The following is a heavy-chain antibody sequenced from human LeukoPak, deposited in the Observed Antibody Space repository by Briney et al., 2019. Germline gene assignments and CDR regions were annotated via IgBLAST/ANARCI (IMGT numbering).Heavy chain of an antibody. Sequence: GGSLRLSCAASGFTFDDYAMHWVRQAPGKGLEWVSGLCWNSGTIAYADSVKGRFTISRDNAKNSLYLQMNSLRAEDTALYYCTKASGWELNAEFFHHWGQGTLVTVST. CDR3: TKASGWELNAEFFHH. D-gene: IGHD1-26*01. J-gene: IGHJ1*01. CDR1: GFTFDDYA. V-gene: IGHV3-9*01. CDR2: LCWNSGTI.